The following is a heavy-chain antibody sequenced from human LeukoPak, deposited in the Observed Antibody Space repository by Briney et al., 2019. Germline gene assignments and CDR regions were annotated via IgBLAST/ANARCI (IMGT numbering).Heavy chain of an antibody. CDR3: ASSYFTVTTGPYFDY. V-gene: IGHV4-59*08. CDR1: GGSISSYY. D-gene: IGHD4-17*01. CDR2: IYYSGST. J-gene: IGHJ4*02. Sequence: SETLSLTCTVSGGSISSYYWSWIRQPPGKGLEWIGYIYYSGSTNYNPSLKSRVTISVDTSKNQFSLKLSSVTPADTAVYYCASSYFTVTTGPYFDYWGQGTLVTVSS.